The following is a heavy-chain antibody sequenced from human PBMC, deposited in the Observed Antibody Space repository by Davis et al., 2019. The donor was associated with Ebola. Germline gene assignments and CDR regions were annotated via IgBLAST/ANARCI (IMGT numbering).Heavy chain of an antibody. D-gene: IGHD2-15*01. CDR3: ARRLSNCSGGSCYPPHYYGMDV. V-gene: IGHV4-39*07. CDR2: IYYSGST. Sequence: SETLSLTCTVSGGSISSSSYYWGWIRQPPGKGLEWIGSIYYSGSTYYNPSLKSRVTISVDTSKNQFSLKLSSVTAAYTAVYYCARRLSNCSGGSCYPPHYYGMDVWGQGTTVTVSS. J-gene: IGHJ6*02. CDR1: GGSISSSSYY.